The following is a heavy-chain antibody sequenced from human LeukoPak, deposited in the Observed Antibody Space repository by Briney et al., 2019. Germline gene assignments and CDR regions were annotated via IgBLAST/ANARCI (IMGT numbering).Heavy chain of an antibody. CDR2: INHSGST. Sequence: SETLSLTCAVYGGSFSGYYWSWIRQPPGKGLEWIGEINHSGSTNYNPSLKSRVTISVDTSKNQFSLKLSSVTAEDTAVYHCARVAQMVDDILSGSFDYWGQGTLVTVSS. CDR1: GGSFSGYY. V-gene: IGHV4-34*01. J-gene: IGHJ4*02. D-gene: IGHD3-9*01. CDR3: ARVAQMVDDILSGSFDY.